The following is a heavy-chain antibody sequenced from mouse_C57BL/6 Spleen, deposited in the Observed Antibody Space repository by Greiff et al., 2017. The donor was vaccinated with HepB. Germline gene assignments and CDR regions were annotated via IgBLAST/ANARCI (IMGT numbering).Heavy chain of an antibody. J-gene: IGHJ2*01. CDR3: ARSTDYYFDY. Sequence: VKLMESGAELARPGASVKLSCKASGYTFTSYGISWVKQRTGQGLEWIGEIYPRSGNTYYNEKFKGKATLTADKSSSTAYMELRSLTSEDSAVYFCARSTDYYFDYWGQGTTLTVSS. D-gene: IGHD1-1*01. CDR1: GYTFTSYG. CDR2: IYPRSGNT. V-gene: IGHV1-81*01.